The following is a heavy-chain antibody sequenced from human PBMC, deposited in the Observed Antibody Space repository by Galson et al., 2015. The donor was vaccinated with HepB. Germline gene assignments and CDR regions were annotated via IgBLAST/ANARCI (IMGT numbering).Heavy chain of an antibody. CDR3: TTVSHDIGGYYFSHAFDI. CDR2: IKGKRDGGTT. D-gene: IGHD3-22*01. CDR1: GLRFSKAS. Sequence: SLRLSCAASGLRFSKASLTWVRQAPGKGLEWVGRIKGKRDGGTTDYAAPTQGRFTISRDDSENTMYLQMNSLRTEDTAVYYCTTVSHDIGGYYFSHAFDIWGQGTMVTVSS. V-gene: IGHV3-15*01. J-gene: IGHJ3*02.